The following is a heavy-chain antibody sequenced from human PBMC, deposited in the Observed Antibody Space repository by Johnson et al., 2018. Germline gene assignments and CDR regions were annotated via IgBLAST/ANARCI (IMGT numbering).Heavy chain of an antibody. V-gene: IGHV4-34*01. J-gene: IGHJ3*01. D-gene: IGHD2-2*01. CDR2: IYYTGTT. Sequence: QVQLQQWGPGLVKPSETLSLTCGVFGGPFSGFSWAWIRQAPGKGLEWIGEIYYTGTTPYNPNLQSRLSLSLDTSKGQVSLRLTSVTAADTGGYYCARVPSQYFDVWGQGTLVTVSS. CDR1: GGPFSGFS. CDR3: ARVPSQYFDV.